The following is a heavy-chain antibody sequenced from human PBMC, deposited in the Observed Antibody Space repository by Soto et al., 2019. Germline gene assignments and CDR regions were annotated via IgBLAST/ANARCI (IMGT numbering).Heavy chain of an antibody. CDR2: IESDGSST. V-gene: IGHV3-74*01. CDR3: ARDRADPIGDYHPLFDS. Sequence: LRLSCAASGFTFSSHWMHWVRQAPGTGLVWVSRIESDGSSTNYADSVKGRFTVSRDNAKNTLYLQMNSLRAEDTAVYYCARDRADPIGDYHPLFDSWGQGTLVTVSS. CDR1: GFTFSSHW. J-gene: IGHJ4*02. D-gene: IGHD2-21*01.